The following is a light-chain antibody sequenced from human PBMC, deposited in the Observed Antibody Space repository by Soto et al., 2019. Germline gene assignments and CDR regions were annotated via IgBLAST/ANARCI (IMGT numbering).Light chain of an antibody. CDR3: CSYAGSSTYV. CDR2: EVS. J-gene: IGLJ1*01. Sequence: QSALTQPASVSGSPGQSITISCTGTSSDVGSYNLVSWYQQHPGKAPKLMIYEVSKRPSGVSNRFSGSKSGNTASLTISGLQAEYEADYYCCSYAGSSTYVFGTGTKLNVL. CDR1: SSDVGSYNL. V-gene: IGLV2-23*02.